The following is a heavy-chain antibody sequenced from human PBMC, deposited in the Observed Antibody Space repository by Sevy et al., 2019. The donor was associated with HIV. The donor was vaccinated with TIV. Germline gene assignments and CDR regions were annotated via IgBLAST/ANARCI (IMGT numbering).Heavy chain of an antibody. Sequence: GGSLRLSCAASGFTFSDFDFHWVRQTTGKGLEWVSGIGSAGDTDYPDSVRGRFTISRENAKKSLYLQMNNLRDGDTALYYCARESRGWRAFDIWGPGTMVTVSS. J-gene: IGHJ3*02. CDR2: IGSAGDT. CDR3: ARESRGWRAFDI. D-gene: IGHD3-10*01. V-gene: IGHV3-13*01. CDR1: GFTFSDFD.